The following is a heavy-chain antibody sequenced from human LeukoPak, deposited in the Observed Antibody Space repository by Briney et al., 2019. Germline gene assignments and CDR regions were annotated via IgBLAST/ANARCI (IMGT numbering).Heavy chain of an antibody. D-gene: IGHD5-24*01. V-gene: IGHV4-30-2*01. J-gene: IGHJ3*02. Sequence: ASQTLSLTCAVSGGSISGGAYSWGWLRQAPGKGLEWIGYIYHSGSTYYNPSLQSRVTISLDRSKNEFSLKLSSVTAADTAVYYCAREIMAAFDIWGQGTMVTVSS. CDR1: GGSISGGAYS. CDR2: IYHSGST. CDR3: AREIMAAFDI.